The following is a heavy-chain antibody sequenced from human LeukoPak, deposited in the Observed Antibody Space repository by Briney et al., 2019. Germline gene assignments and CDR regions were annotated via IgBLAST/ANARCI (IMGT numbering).Heavy chain of an antibody. J-gene: IGHJ4*02. CDR3: GRDVDY. CDR1: GFTLSGYW. V-gene: IGHV3-7*01. Sequence: GGSLRLSCAASGFTLSGYWMIWVRQAPGKGLEWVANIKQDGSEKYYVDSVKGRFAISRDNTKNSLFLQMNSLRAEDTGTYYCGRDVDYWGQGTLATVSS. CDR2: IKQDGSEK.